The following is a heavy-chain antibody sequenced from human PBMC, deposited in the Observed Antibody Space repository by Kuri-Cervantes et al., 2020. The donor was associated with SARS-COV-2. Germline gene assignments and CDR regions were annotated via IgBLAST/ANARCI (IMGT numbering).Heavy chain of an antibody. CDR3: ARVAGEGPIYYYYMDV. D-gene: IGHD2-21*01. Sequence: GESLKISCAASGFSLSRYTMNWVRQAPGKALEWVPSISGSGSYIYYADSVKGRFTISKESGENSLYLHMNILRGDDTAVYYCARVAGEGPIYYYYMDVWGKGTTVTVSS. CDR1: GFSLSRYT. CDR2: ISGSGSYI. J-gene: IGHJ6*03. V-gene: IGHV3-21*01.